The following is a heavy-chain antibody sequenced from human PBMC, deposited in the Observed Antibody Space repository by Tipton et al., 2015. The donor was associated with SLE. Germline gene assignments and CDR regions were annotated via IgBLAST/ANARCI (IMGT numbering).Heavy chain of an antibody. Sequence: SLRLSCAASGFTVSSNYMSWVRQAPGKGLEWVSAISGSGGSTYYADSVKGRFTISRDNSKNTLYLQMNSLRAEDTAVYYCAKDEGIRLDYVSWGQGTLVTVSS. CDR1: GFTVSSNY. CDR3: AKDEGIRLDYVS. V-gene: IGHV3-23*01. CDR2: ISGSGGST. J-gene: IGHJ5*02. D-gene: IGHD4-17*01.